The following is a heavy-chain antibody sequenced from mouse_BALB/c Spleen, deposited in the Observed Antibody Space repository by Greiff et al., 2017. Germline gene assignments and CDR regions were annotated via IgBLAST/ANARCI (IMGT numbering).Heavy chain of an antibody. CDR3: ARVYYYGSNAMDY. CDR2: IDPANGNT. Sequence: EVQLQQSGAELVKPGASVKLSCTASGFNIKDTYMHWVKQRPEQGLEWIGRIDPANGNTKYDPKFQGKATITADTSSNTAYLQLSSLTSEDTAVYYCARVYYYGSNAMDYWGQGTSVTVSS. D-gene: IGHD1-1*01. J-gene: IGHJ4*01. CDR1: GFNIKDTY. V-gene: IGHV14-3*02.